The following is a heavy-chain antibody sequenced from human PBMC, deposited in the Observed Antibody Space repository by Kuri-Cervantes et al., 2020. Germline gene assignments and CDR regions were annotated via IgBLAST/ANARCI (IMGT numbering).Heavy chain of an antibody. CDR1: GLTFSSYE. V-gene: IGHV3-48*03. D-gene: IGHD3-9*01. CDR2: ISSSGITI. J-gene: IGHJ3*02. Sequence: GGSLRLPYQASGLTFSSYEMNWVRKAPGKGLEWVSYISSSGITIHYPDSVKGRYTISRDNAKNSLNLQMNRLKTEETAVYYCTTDWDNLTGYRQDRDDAFDNWGQGTMVTVSS. CDR3: TTDWDNLTGYRQDRDDAFDN.